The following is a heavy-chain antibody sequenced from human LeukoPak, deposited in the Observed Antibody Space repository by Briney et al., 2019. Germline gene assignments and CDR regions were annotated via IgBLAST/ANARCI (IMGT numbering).Heavy chain of an antibody. D-gene: IGHD3-3*01. Sequence: PGGSLRPSCAASGFTVSSTYMSWVRQAPGKGLDWVSVIYSGGSTYYPDSVKGRFTIFRDNSKNKLYLQMKSLSAEDTAVYYCARGASSGYDFWSGYYFDYWGQGTLVSVSS. J-gene: IGHJ4*02. CDR1: GFTVSSTY. V-gene: IGHV3-53*01. CDR3: ARGASSGYDFWSGYYFDY. CDR2: IYSGGST.